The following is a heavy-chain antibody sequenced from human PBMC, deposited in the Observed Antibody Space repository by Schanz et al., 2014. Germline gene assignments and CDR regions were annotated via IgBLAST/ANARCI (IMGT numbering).Heavy chain of an antibody. CDR2: ISYSGNT. CDR3: ARPSSVVGITGWFDT. CDR1: GFTFSDYY. V-gene: IGHV4-38-2*01. J-gene: IGHJ5*02. Sequence: QVQLVESGGGLVKPGGSLRLSCAASGFTFSDYYMSWIRQPPGKGPEWIGSISYSGNTYYTPSQKSRVTISLDTSKNQFPLKLPSETAADTAVYYCARPSSVVGITGWFDTWGQGTLVTVSS. D-gene: IGHD3-22*01.